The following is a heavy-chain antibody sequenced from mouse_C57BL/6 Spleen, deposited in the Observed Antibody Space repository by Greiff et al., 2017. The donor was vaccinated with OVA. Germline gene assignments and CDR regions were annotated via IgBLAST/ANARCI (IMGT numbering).Heavy chain of an antibody. CDR2: INPSNGGT. J-gene: IGHJ2*01. V-gene: IGHV1-53*01. D-gene: IGHD1-1*01. Sequence: QVQLQQPGTDLVKPGASVKLSCKASGYTFTSYWMHWVKQRPGQGLEWIGNINPSNGGTNYNEKFKSKATLTVDKSSSTAYMQLSSLTSEDSAVYYCARPPFYYYGSSLFYWGQGTTLTVSS. CDR1: GYTFTSYW. CDR3: ARPPFYYYGSSLFY.